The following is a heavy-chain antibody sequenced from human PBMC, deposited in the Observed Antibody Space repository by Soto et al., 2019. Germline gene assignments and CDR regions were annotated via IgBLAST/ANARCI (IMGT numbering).Heavy chain of an antibody. V-gene: IGHV3-7*01. CDR1: GFTFSSYS. CDR3: TRDGL. Sequence: ESGGGLVQPGGSLRLSCAGSGFTFSSYSMHWVRQAPRKGLEWVANIKKDGSERHYVDSVKGRFTISRDNAKNSLYLQMNSLTAEDTAVYYCTRDGLWGQGTLVTVSS. J-gene: IGHJ4*02. CDR2: IKKDGSER.